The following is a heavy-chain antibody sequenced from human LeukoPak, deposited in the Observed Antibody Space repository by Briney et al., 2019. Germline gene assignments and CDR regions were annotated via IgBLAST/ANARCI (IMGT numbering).Heavy chain of an antibody. J-gene: IGHJ4*02. CDR3: ARGGSGRSGIAAAGTTDY. CDR2: INTNTGNP. CDR1: GYTFTSYA. D-gene: IGHD6-13*01. V-gene: IGHV7-4-1*02. Sequence: ASVKVSCKASGYTFTSYAMNWVRQAPGQGLEWMGRINTNTGNPTYAQGFTGRFVFSLDTPVSTAYLQISSLKAEDTAMYYCARGGSGRSGIAAAGTTDYWGQGTLVTVSS.